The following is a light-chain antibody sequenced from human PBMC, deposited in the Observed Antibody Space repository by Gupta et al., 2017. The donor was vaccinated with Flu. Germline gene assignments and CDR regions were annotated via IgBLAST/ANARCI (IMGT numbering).Light chain of an antibody. J-gene: IGLJ3*02. CDR1: SSDIGGYKY. Sequence: VSGSPGQSITISCTGTSSDIGGYKYVSWYQQHPGKAPKLMLYEVSNRPSGVSNRFSGSKSGNTASLTISGLQTGDEADYYCSSYPSSSALVFGGGTKLTVL. V-gene: IGLV2-14*01. CDR3: SSYPSSSALV. CDR2: EVS.